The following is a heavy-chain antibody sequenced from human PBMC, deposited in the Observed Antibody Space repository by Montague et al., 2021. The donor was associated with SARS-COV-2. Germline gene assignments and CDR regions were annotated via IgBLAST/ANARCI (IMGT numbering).Heavy chain of an antibody. V-gene: IGHV4-59*01. D-gene: IGHD3-22*01. CDR3: ARGGGSGYRYYFDY. CDR1: GGSISSYY. CDR2: IYYSGRT. Sequence: SETLSLTCTVSGGSISSYYWNWIRQPPGKGLEWIGNIYYSGRTNXXPSLKSRVTISVDTSKNQFSLKLSSVTAADTAVYYCARGGGSGYRYYFDYWGQGSLVTVSS. J-gene: IGHJ4*02.